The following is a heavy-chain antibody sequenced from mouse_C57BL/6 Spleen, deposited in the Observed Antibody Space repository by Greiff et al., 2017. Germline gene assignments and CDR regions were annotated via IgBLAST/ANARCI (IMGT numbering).Heavy chain of an antibody. V-gene: IGHV5-9-1*02. D-gene: IGHD2-12*01. J-gene: IGHJ2*01. CDR1: GFTFRSYA. Sequence: EVKLLESGEGLVKPGGSLKLSCAASGFTFRSYAMSWVRQTPEKRLEWVAYISSGGYYIYSADTVKGRFTISTDTARNTLYLQMSSLMSEDTSMYYFTRCLLLRRFYFDYWGQGTTLTVSS. CDR2: ISSGGYYI. CDR3: TRCLLLRRFYFDY.